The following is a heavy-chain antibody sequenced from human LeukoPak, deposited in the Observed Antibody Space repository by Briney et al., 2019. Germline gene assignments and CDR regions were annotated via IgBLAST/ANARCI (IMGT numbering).Heavy chain of an antibody. CDR1: GFTFSSYA. CDR3: AKSPGSSSWFGYFDY. Sequence: GGSLRLSCAASGFTFSSYAMSWVRQAPGKGLEWVSTISASGSSTYYADSVKGRFTISRDNSRNTLYLQMSSLGAEDTAVYYCAKSPGSSSWFGYFDYWGQGTLVTVS. V-gene: IGHV3-23*01. D-gene: IGHD6-13*01. J-gene: IGHJ4*02. CDR2: ISASGSST.